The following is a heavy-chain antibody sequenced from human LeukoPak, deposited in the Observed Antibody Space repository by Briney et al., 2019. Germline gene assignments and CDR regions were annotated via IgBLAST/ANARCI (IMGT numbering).Heavy chain of an antibody. D-gene: IGHD5-18*01. J-gene: IGHJ5*02. CDR1: GGTFSSYA. CDR3: ARENGYTHQGWFDP. Sequence: SVKVSCKASGGTFSSYAISWVRQAPGQGLEWMGGTIPIFGTANYAQKFQGRVTITADESTSTAYMELSSLRSEDTAVYYCARENGYTHQGWFDPWGQGTLVTVSS. V-gene: IGHV1-69*13. CDR2: TIPIFGTA.